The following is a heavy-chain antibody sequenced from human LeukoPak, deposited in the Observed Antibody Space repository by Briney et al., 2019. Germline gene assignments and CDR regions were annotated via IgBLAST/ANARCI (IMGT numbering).Heavy chain of an antibody. D-gene: IGHD6-19*01. CDR2: ISSSSSYI. V-gene: IGHV3-21*01. J-gene: IGHJ4*02. CDR3: ARDLSYSSGWYGLDY. Sequence: GGSLRLSCAASGFTFSSYSMNWVRQAPGKGLEWVSSISSSSSYIYYADPVKGRFTISRDNAKNSLYLQMNSLRAEDTAVYYCARDLSYSSGWYGLDYWGQGTLVTVSS. CDR1: GFTFSSYS.